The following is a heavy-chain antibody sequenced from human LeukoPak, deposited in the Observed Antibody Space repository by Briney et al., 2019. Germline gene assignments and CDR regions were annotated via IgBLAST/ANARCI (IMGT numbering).Heavy chain of an antibody. CDR1: GFTFSSYD. D-gene: IGHD1-1*01. V-gene: IGHV3-13*01. CDR2: IGTAGDT. J-gene: IGHJ4*02. Sequence: PGGSLRLPCAASGFTFSSYDMHWVRQATGKGLEWVSAIGTAGDTYYPGSVKGRFTISRENAKNSLYLQMNSLRAGDTAVYYCARDSGTTGFDYWGQGTLVTVSS. CDR3: ARDSGTTGFDY.